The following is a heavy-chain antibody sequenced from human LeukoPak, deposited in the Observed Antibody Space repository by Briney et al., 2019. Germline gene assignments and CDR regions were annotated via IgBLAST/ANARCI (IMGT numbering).Heavy chain of an antibody. CDR3: ARSMVRGVIMWYYFDY. CDR2: IYTSGST. V-gene: IGHV4-4*07. D-gene: IGHD3-10*01. J-gene: IGHJ4*02. Sequence: SETLSLTCTVSGGSISSYYWGWIRQPAGKGLEWIGRIYTSGSTNYNPSLKSRVTMSVDTSKNQFSLKLSSVTAADTAVYYCARSMVRGVIMWYYFDYWGQGTLVTVSS. CDR1: GGSISSYY.